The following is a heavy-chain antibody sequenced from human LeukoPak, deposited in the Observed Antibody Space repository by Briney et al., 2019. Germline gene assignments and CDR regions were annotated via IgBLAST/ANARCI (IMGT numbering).Heavy chain of an antibody. Sequence: SETLSLTCTVSGYSISSGYYWGWIRQPPGKGLEWIGSIYHSGSTYYNPSLKSRVTISVDTSKNQFSLKLSSVTAADTAVYYCARSSSWSYGYWGQGTLVTVSS. D-gene: IGHD6-13*01. V-gene: IGHV4-38-2*02. CDR2: IYHSGST. CDR3: ARSSSWSYGY. CDR1: GYSISSGYY. J-gene: IGHJ4*02.